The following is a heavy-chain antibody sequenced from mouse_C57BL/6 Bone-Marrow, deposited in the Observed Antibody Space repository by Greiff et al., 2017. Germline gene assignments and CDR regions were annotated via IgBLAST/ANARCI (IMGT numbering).Heavy chain of an antibody. CDR1: GYAFTNYL. J-gene: IGHJ2*01. CDR3: ARGGLPLFDY. D-gene: IGHD2-2*01. V-gene: IGHV1-54*01. CDR2: INPGSGGT. Sequence: VKLMESGAELVGPGTSVKVSCKASGYAFTNYLIEWVKQRPGQGLEWIGVINPGSGGTNYNEKFKGKATLTADKSSSTAYMQLSSLTSEDSAVYFCARGGLPLFDYWGQGTTLTVSS.